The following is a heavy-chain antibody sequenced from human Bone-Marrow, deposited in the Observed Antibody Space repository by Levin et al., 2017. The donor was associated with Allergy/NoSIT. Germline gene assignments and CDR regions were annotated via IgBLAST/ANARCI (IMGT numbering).Heavy chain of an antibody. D-gene: IGHD2-2*01. CDR1: GFTFSSYG. CDR3: AKDLGSTSSALDY. Sequence: PGESLKISCAASGFTFSSYGMHWVRQAPGKGLEWVAVISYDGSNKYYADSVKGRFTISRDNSKNTLYLQMNSLRAEDTAVYYCAKDLGSTSSALDYWGQGTLVTVSS. J-gene: IGHJ4*02. V-gene: IGHV3-30*18. CDR2: ISYDGSNK.